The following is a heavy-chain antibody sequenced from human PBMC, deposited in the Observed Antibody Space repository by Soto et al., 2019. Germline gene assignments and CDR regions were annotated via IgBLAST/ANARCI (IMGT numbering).Heavy chain of an antibody. CDR3: ARGGGNGDAFDV. J-gene: IGHJ3*01. Sequence: QVQLQESGPRLVKPSDTLSFTCAVSGYSISSSNWWGWIRQPPGKGLEWIGYIHYSGTTYDNPSLNSRVTMSVDTSKNQFTLKLSSVTAVDTALYYCARGGGNGDAFDVWGQGTLVTVSS. D-gene: IGHD2-15*01. CDR1: GYSISSSNW. CDR2: IHYSGTT. V-gene: IGHV4-28*03.